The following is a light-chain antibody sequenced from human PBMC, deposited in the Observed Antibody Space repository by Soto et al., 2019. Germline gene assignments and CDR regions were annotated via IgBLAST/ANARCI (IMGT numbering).Light chain of an antibody. V-gene: IGKV3-20*01. CDR1: QSVSSN. CDR2: GAS. Sequence: EIVMTQSPATLSVSPGESATLSCRASQSVSSNLAWHQQKPGQAPRILMYGASSRATGIPDRFSGSGSGTDFTLTISRLEPEDFAVYYCQQYGSSRGTFGQGTRLEIK. J-gene: IGKJ5*01. CDR3: QQYGSSRGT.